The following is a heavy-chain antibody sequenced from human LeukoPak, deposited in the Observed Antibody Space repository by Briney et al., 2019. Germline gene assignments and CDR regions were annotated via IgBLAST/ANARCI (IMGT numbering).Heavy chain of an antibody. Sequence: RASVKVSCTASGGTFSSYAISWVRQAPGQGLEWMGGIIPIFGTANYAQKFQGRVTITADESTSTAYMELSSLRSEDTAVYYCATSSDQGGPTTMIGTLDYWGQGTLVTVSS. D-gene: IGHD3-22*01. CDR2: IIPIFGTA. J-gene: IGHJ4*02. V-gene: IGHV1-69*13. CDR1: GGTFSSYA. CDR3: ATSSDQGGPTTMIGTLDY.